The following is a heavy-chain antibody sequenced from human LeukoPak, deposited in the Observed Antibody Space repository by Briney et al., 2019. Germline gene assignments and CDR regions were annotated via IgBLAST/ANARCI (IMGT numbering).Heavy chain of an antibody. CDR3: ARGRRAGVVRGVIIFALDV. CDR1: GYTFTSYD. D-gene: IGHD3-10*01. Sequence: GASVKVSCKASGYTFTSYDINWVRQATGQGLEWMGWMNPNSGNTGYAQKFQGRVTMTRNTSISTAYMELSSLRSEDTAVYYCARGRRAGVVRGVIIFALDVWGQGTTVTVSS. V-gene: IGHV1-8*01. CDR2: MNPNSGNT. J-gene: IGHJ6*02.